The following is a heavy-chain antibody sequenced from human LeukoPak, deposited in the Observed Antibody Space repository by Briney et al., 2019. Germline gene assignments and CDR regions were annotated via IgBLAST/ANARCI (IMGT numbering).Heavy chain of an antibody. CDR2: INHSGST. CDR3: ARERAYSNYYNWFDP. V-gene: IGHV4-34*01. CDR1: GGSISSYY. Sequence: SETLSLTCAVSGGSISSYYWSWIRQPPGKGLEWIGEINHSGSTNYNPSLKSRVTISVDTSKNQFSLKLSSVTAADTAVYYCARERAYSNYYNWFDPWGQGTLVTVSS. J-gene: IGHJ5*02. D-gene: IGHD4-11*01.